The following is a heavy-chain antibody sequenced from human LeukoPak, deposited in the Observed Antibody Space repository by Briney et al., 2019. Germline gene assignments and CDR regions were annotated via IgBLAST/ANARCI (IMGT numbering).Heavy chain of an antibody. V-gene: IGHV3-23*01. J-gene: IGHJ4*02. Sequence: GGSLRLSCAASGISFSSFGISWVRQTPEKGLEWVSTLSSTGTTFYAGSVKGRFTISRANSENTLYLQMDSLTAEDTALYYCARVGYSSAWYFFNFWGQGTLVTVSS. D-gene: IGHD6-13*01. CDR1: GISFSSFG. CDR3: ARVGYSSAWYFFNF. CDR2: LSSTGTT.